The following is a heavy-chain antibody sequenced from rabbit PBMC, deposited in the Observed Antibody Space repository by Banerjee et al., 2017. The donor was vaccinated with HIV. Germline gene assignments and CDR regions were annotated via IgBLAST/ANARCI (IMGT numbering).Heavy chain of an antibody. D-gene: IGHD4-1*01. J-gene: IGHJ4*01. V-gene: IGHV1S40*01. CDR1: GFSFSSGYY. CDR2: IYAGSSGST. CDR3: ARDLAGIIGWNFGL. Sequence: GFSFSSGYYMCWVRQAPGKGLEWIACIYAGSSGSTYYASWARGRFTISKTSSTTVTLQMTSLTAADTATYFCARDLAGIIGWNFGLWGPGTLVTVS.